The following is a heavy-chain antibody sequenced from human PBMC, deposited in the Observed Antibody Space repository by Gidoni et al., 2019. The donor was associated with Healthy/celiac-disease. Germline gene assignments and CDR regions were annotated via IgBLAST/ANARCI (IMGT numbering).Heavy chain of an antibody. Sequence: QVPLQQWAAGPFTPSETLSLTCAAYGGPFRGHYWSWIRQPPGKGLEWIGEINHSGSTNYNPSLKSRVTISVDTSKNQFSLKLSSVTAADTAVYYCARAQADEYSSSWTFFDYWGQGTLVTVSS. J-gene: IGHJ4*02. CDR1: GGPFRGHY. V-gene: IGHV4-34*01. CDR2: INHSGST. D-gene: IGHD6-13*01. CDR3: ARAQADEYSSSWTFFDY.